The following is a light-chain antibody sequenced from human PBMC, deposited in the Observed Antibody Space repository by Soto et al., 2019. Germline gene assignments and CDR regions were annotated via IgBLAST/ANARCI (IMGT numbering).Light chain of an antibody. CDR1: QSVTNN. CDR2: GAS. CDR3: QQYNNWPPIT. J-gene: IGKJ3*01. V-gene: IGKV3-15*01. Sequence: EIVMTQSPATLSVSPGERATLSCRASQSVTNNLAWYQQKPGQAPRLLIYGASTRATGVPSRFSGSGSGTEFTLTISSLQSEDFAIYYCQQYNNWPPITFGPGTKVDIK.